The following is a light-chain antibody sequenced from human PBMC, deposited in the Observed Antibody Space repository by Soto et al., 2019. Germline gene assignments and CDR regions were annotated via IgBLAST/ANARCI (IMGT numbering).Light chain of an antibody. CDR3: KQYGSSRT. CDR2: DAS. CDR1: QSVSASY. V-gene: IGKV3-20*01. Sequence: EVVLTQSPGTLSLSPGERGTLSCRASQSVSASYFAWYQQKPGQAPRLLIYDASNRATGIQDRFSGSGSGTEFTLTIRRLEPEDFAVYYCKQYGSSRTCGQGTKVDIK. J-gene: IGKJ1*01.